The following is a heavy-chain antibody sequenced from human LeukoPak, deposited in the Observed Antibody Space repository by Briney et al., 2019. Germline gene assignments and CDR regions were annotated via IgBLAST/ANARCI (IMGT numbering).Heavy chain of an antibody. V-gene: IGHV4-59*01. J-gene: IGHJ6*04. CDR3: ARGPYSYGSGIRLDV. Sequence: SETLSLTCTVSGDSISTYYWNWIRQPPGEGLEWIGYINYSGSTNYNLSLKSRVIMSVDTSKNQFSLQLSSLTAADTAVYYCARGPYSYGSGIRLDVWGTGTTVTVSS. CDR1: GDSISTYY. D-gene: IGHD3-10*01. CDR2: INYSGST.